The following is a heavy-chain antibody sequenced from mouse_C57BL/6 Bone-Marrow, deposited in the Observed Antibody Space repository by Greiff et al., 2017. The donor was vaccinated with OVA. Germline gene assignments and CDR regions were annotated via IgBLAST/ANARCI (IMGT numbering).Heavy chain of an antibody. CDR1: GFNIKDDY. Sequence: EVQLQQSGAELVRPGASVKLSCTASGFNIKDDYMHWVKQRPEQGLEWIGWIDPENGDTEYASKFQGKATITADTSSNTAYLQLSSLTSEDTAVYYCTTSCPGSSAFDYWGQGTTLTVSS. J-gene: IGHJ2*01. CDR2: IDPENGDT. D-gene: IGHD1-1*01. CDR3: TTSCPGSSAFDY. V-gene: IGHV14-4*01.